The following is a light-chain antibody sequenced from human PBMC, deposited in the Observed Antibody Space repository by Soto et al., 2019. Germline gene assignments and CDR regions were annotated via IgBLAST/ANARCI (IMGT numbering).Light chain of an antibody. CDR1: NSDVGGYNS. CDR3: SSYTTSSTLV. Sequence: QSVLTQPASVSGSPGQSITISCTGTNSDVGGYNSVSWYQQHPGKAPKLMIYEVSNRPSGVSNRFSGSKSGNTASLTISGLQAEYEADYYCSSYTTSSTLVFGTGTKGTVL. V-gene: IGLV2-14*01. CDR2: EVS. J-gene: IGLJ1*01.